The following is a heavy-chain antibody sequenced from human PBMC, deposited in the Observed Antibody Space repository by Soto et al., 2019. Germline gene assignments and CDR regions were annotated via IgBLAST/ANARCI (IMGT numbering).Heavy chain of an antibody. D-gene: IGHD2-21*02. V-gene: IGHV1-69*02. J-gene: IGHJ4*02. CDR3: ARIHPYDCVDY. CDR1: GGTFSSYI. CDR2: IIPILSIA. Sequence: QVQLVQSGAEVKKPGSSVKVSCKASGGTFSSYIISWVRQAPGQGFEWMGRIIPILSIANYAQKFQGRVTSTADKSTSTAYMELSSVRSEDTAVYSCARIHPYDCVDYWGQGTLVNVSS.